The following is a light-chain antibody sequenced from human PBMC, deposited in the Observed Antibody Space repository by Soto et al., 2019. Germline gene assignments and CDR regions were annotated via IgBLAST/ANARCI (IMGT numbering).Light chain of an antibody. Sequence: SQPASVSGSPGQSITISCTGSSSDVGGYNFVSWYQHHPGKAPQLMIYEVTDRPSGVSNRFSGSKSGNTASLTISGLQAEDEADYYCSSYTTSSTRVFGTGTKVTVL. CDR3: SSYTTSSTRV. CDR2: EVT. V-gene: IGLV2-14*01. CDR1: SSDVGGYNF. J-gene: IGLJ1*01.